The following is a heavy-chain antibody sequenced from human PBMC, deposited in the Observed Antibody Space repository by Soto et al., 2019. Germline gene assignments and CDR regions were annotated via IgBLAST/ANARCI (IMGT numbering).Heavy chain of an antibody. CDR3: ARRPTGWYFDL. CDR1: GFTFSSYA. J-gene: IGHJ2*01. D-gene: IGHD1-1*01. CDR2: ISGSGGST. V-gene: IGHV3-23*01. Sequence: EVQLLESGGGLVQPGGSLRLSCAASGFTFSSYAMNWVRQAPGKGLEWVSVISGSGGSTYYADSVKGRFTISRDNSKNTQYLQMNSLRAEATAVYYCARRPTGWYFDLWGRGTLVTVSS.